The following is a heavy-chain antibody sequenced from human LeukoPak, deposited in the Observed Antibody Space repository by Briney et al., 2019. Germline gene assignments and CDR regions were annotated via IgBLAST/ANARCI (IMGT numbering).Heavy chain of an antibody. CDR1: GGTFSSYA. J-gene: IGHJ4*02. D-gene: IGHD3-22*01. Sequence: ASVKVSCKASGGTFSSYAISWARQAPGQGLEWMGGIIPIFGTANYAQKFQGRVTITADESTSTAYMELSSLRSEDTAVYYCARSGYYDSSGYYRFDYWGQGTLVTVSS. CDR3: ARSGYYDSSGYYRFDY. CDR2: IIPIFGTA. V-gene: IGHV1-69*13.